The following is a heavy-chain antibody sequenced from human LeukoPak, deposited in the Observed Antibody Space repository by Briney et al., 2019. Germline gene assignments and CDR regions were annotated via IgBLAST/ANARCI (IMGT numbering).Heavy chain of an antibody. CDR2: INQDGSEK. Sequence: GGSLRLSCTASGFSFSSYWMSWVRQAPGKGLEWVANINQDGSEKYCVDSLKGRFTISRDNPKNSLNLQMNSLRAEDTAVYYCAKGYAAYQPWGQGTLVTVSS. CDR3: AKGYAAYQP. D-gene: IGHD2-2*01. J-gene: IGHJ5*02. CDR1: GFSFSSYW. V-gene: IGHV3-7*01.